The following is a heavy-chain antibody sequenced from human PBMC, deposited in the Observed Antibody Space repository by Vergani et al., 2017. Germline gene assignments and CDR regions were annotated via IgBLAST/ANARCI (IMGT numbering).Heavy chain of an antibody. V-gene: IGHV4-31*03. Sequence: QVQLQESGPGLVKPSQTLSLTCTFSGGSLSSGGYYWSWIRQHPWKGLEWIGSIYYSGSTYYNPSLKSRVTISVDTSKNQFYLKLSTVTAADTAVYYCARLWFGECFDYWGQGTLVTVSS. D-gene: IGHD3-10*01. CDR1: GGSLSSGGYY. J-gene: IGHJ4*02. CDR3: ARLWFGECFDY. CDR2: IYYSGST.